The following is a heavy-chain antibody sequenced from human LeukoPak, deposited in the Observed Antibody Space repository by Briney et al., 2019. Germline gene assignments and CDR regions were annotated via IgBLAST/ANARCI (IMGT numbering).Heavy chain of an antibody. V-gene: IGHV1-18*01. CDR1: GYTFTSYG. CDR3: ARVEYSSSWYLTRAGLGDY. J-gene: IGHJ4*02. CDR2: ISAYNGNT. Sequence: GASVKVSCTASGYTFTSYGISWVRQAPGQGLEWMGWISAYNGNTNYAQKLQGRVTMTTDTSTSTAYMELRSLRSDDTAVYYCARVEYSSSWYLTRAGLGDYWGQGTLVTVSS. D-gene: IGHD6-13*01.